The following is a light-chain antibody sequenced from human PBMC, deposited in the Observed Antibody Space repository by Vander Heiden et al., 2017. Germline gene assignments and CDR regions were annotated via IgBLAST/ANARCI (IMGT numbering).Light chain of an antibody. CDR1: QSISSSY. Sequence: DIVLTQSPGTLSLSPWESATLACRASQSISSSYLAWYQQKPGQAPRIRIYGASRRATGIADRFSGSGSGTDFTLSILRLEPEDFAVYYCQQCASTPGTFGQGTKVEI. CDR2: GAS. J-gene: IGKJ1*01. CDR3: QQCASTPGT. V-gene: IGKV3-20*01.